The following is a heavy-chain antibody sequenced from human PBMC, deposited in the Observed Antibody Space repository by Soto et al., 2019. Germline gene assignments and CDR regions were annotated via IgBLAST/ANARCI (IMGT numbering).Heavy chain of an antibody. Sequence: QVQLQESGPGLVKPSETLSLTCTVSGGSISSYYWSWIRQPAGKGLEWIGRIYTSGSTNYNPSLKSRVTMSVDTSKNQFSLKLSSVTAADTAVYYCARGPPWFGESYNWFDPWGQGTLVTVSS. V-gene: IGHV4-4*07. CDR1: GGSISSYY. CDR2: IYTSGST. CDR3: ARGPPWFGESYNWFDP. D-gene: IGHD3-10*01. J-gene: IGHJ5*02.